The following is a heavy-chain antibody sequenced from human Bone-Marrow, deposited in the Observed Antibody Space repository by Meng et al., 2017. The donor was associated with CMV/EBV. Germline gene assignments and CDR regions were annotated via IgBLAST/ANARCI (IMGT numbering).Heavy chain of an antibody. V-gene: IGHV4-59*01. D-gene: IGHD3-10*01. Sequence: SETLSLTCTVSGGSISNYYWSWIRQPPRKRLEWIGSIYYSGGTNYNPSLKSRVTISVDTSKNQFSLKLSSVTAADTAVYYCARIPHYGSFGYFDYWGQGTLVTVSS. CDR2: IYYSGGT. J-gene: IGHJ4*02. CDR3: ARIPHYGSFGYFDY. CDR1: GGSISNYY.